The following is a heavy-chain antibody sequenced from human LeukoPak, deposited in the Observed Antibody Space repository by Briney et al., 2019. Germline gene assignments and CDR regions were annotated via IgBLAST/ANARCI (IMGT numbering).Heavy chain of an antibody. CDR3: ARGSRAALYSSSWPEYFQH. D-gene: IGHD6-13*01. CDR2: INHSGST. J-gene: IGHJ1*01. Sequence: SETLSLTCAVYGGSFSGYYWSWIRQPPGKGLEWIGEINHSGSTNYNPSLKSRVTISVDTSKNQFSLKLSSVTAADTAVYYCARGSRAALYSSSWPEYFQHWGQGTLVTVSS. V-gene: IGHV4-34*01. CDR1: GGSFSGYY.